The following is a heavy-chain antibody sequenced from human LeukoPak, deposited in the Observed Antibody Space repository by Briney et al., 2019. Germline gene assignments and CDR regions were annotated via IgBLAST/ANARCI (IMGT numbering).Heavy chain of an antibody. J-gene: IGHJ4*02. CDR2: ISYDGSNK. CDR1: GFTFSSYA. Sequence: GRSLRLSCVASGFTFSSYAMHWVRQAPGKGLEWVAVISYDGSNKYYADSVKGRFTISRDNSKNTLYLQMNSLRAEDTAVYYCARGLYDFWSGSLVSVLGYWGQGTLVTVSS. V-gene: IGHV3-30-3*01. D-gene: IGHD3-3*01. CDR3: ARGLYDFWSGSLVSVLGY.